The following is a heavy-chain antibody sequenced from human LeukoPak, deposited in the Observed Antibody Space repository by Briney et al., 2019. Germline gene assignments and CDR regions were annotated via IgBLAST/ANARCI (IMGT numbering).Heavy chain of an antibody. J-gene: IGHJ4*02. Sequence: GGSLRLSCAVSGFSFSNYWMHWVRQAPGKGLVWVSHINSDGSSTTYADSVKGRFTISRDNAKNTLYLQMSSLRADDTAVYYCARDQPGEGTDYWGQGTLVTVSS. CDR2: INSDGSST. V-gene: IGHV3-74*01. CDR3: ARDQPGEGTDY. D-gene: IGHD7-27*01. CDR1: GFSFSNYW.